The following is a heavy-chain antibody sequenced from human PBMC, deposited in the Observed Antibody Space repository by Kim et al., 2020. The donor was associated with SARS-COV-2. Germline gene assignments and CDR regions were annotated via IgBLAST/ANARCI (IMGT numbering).Heavy chain of an antibody. CDR2: IIPILGIA. CDR1: GGTFSSYA. Sequence: SVKVSCKASGGTFSSYAISWVRQAPGQGLEWMGRIIPILGIANYAQKFQGRVTITADKSTSTAYMELSSLRSEDTAVYYCARDSDYYGSGSQPLTFDYWGQGTLVTVSS. CDR3: ARDSDYYGSGSQPLTFDY. D-gene: IGHD3-10*01. J-gene: IGHJ4*02. V-gene: IGHV1-69*04.